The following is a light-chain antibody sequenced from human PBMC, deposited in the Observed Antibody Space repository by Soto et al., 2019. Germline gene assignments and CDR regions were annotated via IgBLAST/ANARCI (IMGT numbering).Light chain of an antibody. CDR1: NSNVGSNN. CDR3: AAWDDSLRGVV. CDR2: TND. J-gene: IGLJ7*01. V-gene: IGLV1-47*01. Sequence: QSVLTQPPSASVTPGQRVTISCSGSNSNVGSNNVFWYQHVPGAAPKLLIHTNDQRPSGVPERFTGSKSGTSASLAISGLRCEDEAVYHCAAWDDSLRGVVFGGGTQLTVL.